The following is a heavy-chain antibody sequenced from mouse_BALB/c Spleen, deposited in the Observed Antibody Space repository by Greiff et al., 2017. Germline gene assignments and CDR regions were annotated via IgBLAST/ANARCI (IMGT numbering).Heavy chain of an antibody. V-gene: IGHV5-15*02. D-gene: IGHD2-3*01. CDR1: GFTFSDYG. J-gene: IGHJ4*01. Sequence: EVKLVESGGGLVQPGGSRKLSCAASGFTFSDYGMAWVRQAPGKGPEWVAFISNLAYSIYYADTVTGRFTISRENAKNTLYLEMSSLRSEDTAMYYCAREYDGFYAMDYWGQGTSVTVSS. CDR2: ISNLAYSI. CDR3: AREYDGFYAMDY.